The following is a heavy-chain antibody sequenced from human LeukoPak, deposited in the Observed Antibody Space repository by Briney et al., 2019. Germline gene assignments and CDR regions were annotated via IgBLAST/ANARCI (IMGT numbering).Heavy chain of an antibody. Sequence: ASVKVSCKASGGTFSSYAISWVRQAPGQGLEWMGGIIPIFGTANYAQKFQGRVTITADESTSTAYMELSSLRSEDTAVYYCATKGYSSSWYDLRIWGQGTMVTVSS. V-gene: IGHV1-69*13. CDR3: ATKGYSSSWYDLRI. J-gene: IGHJ3*02. D-gene: IGHD6-13*01. CDR2: IIPIFGTA. CDR1: GGTFSSYA.